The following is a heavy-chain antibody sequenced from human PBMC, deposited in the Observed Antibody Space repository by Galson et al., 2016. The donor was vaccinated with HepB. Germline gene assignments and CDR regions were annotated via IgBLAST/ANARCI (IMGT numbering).Heavy chain of an antibody. Sequence: TLSLTCTVSGGSISTGGYYWSWIRQHPGKGLEWIGYIYYRGNTYYNPSLKSRVSISRDTSKNQFSLMLTSVIAAATAGYYCARVASGDYRPTADYWGQGSLVTVSS. V-gene: IGHV4-31*03. CDR1: GGSISTGGYY. CDR3: ARVASGDYRPTADY. J-gene: IGHJ4*02. D-gene: IGHD4-17*01. CDR2: IYYRGNT.